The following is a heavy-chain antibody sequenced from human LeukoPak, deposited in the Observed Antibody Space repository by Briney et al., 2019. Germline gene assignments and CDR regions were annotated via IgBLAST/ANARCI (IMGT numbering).Heavy chain of an antibody. CDR3: TRHNYQFNFDS. V-gene: IGHV1-2*02. D-gene: IGHD3-10*01. CDR1: GYSFTDYY. Sequence: ASVKVSCKAYGYSFTDYYLHWMRQVPGQGLEWMGWINPKSGDRKYGQKFQGRVDMTRDTSISTIYMELSSLRSDDTAVYYCTRHNYQFNFDSWGQGTLVTVSS. J-gene: IGHJ4*02. CDR2: INPKSGDR.